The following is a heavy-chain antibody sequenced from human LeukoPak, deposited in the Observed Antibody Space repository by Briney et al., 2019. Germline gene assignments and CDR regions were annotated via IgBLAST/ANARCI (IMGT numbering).Heavy chain of an antibody. J-gene: IGHJ4*02. CDR2: IYYSGST. D-gene: IGHD3-22*01. CDR3: ARVTGYMIEDYFDY. Sequence: KPSETPSLTCTVSGGSISSSSYYWGWIRQPPGKGLEWIGSIYYSGSTYYNPSLKSRVTISVETSKNQFSLKLSSVTAADTAVYYCARVTGYMIEDYFDYWGQGTLVTVSS. V-gene: IGHV4-39*07. CDR1: GGSISSSSYY.